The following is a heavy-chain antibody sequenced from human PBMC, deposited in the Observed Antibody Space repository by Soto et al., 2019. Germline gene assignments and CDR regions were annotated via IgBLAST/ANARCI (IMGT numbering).Heavy chain of an antibody. CDR1: GDSVSSGGYY. J-gene: IGHJ4*02. CDR2: IYYTGST. CDR3: ARSPGRILGVTIPRHFDY. Sequence: PSETLSLTCTVSGDSVSSGGYYWTWIRQHPGEGLEWIGYIYYTGSTYYNPSLKSRVIISVDTSKNVFSLNLSSVTAADTAVYYCARSPGRILGVTIPRHFDYWGKGTLVTVSS. V-gene: IGHV4-31*03. D-gene: IGHD3-10*01.